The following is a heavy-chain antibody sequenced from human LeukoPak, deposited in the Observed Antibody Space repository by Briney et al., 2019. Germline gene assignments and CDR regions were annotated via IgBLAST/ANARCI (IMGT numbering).Heavy chain of an antibody. CDR3: ARYCSGGSCYHRDYYGMDV. V-gene: IGHV3-21*01. CDR2: ISSSSSYI. J-gene: IGHJ6*02. CDR1: GFTFSSYS. Sequence: PGGSLRLSCAASGFTFSSYSMNWVRQAPGKGLEWVSSISSSSSYIYYADSVKGRFTISRDNAKNSLYLQMNSLRAEDTAVYYCARYCSGGSCYHRDYYGMDVWGQGITVTVSS. D-gene: IGHD2-15*01.